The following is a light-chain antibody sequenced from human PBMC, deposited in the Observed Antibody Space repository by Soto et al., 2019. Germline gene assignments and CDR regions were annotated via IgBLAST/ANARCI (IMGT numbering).Light chain of an antibody. CDR2: AAS. CDR3: QQYNSYSPT. CDR1: QNIKTY. V-gene: IGKV1-5*01. Sequence: DIQMTQSPSSLSASVGNRVTITCRASQNIKTYLNWYQQKPGKAPNLLIYAASNLHSGVPSRFSGSGSETEFTLTISGLQPGDSATYYCQQYNSYSPTFGQGTKVDIK. J-gene: IGKJ1*01.